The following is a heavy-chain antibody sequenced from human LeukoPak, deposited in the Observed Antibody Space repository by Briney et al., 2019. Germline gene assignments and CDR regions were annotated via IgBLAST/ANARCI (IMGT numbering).Heavy chain of an antibody. Sequence: GESLKISCKGSGYSFTSYWIGWVRQMPGKDLEWMGIIYPGDSDTRYSPSFQGQVTISADKSISTAYLQWSSLKASDTAMYYCAIPGYCSGGSCYGTDAFDIWGQGTMVTVSS. CDR3: AIPGYCSGGSCYGTDAFDI. V-gene: IGHV5-51*01. D-gene: IGHD2-15*01. CDR1: GYSFTSYW. J-gene: IGHJ3*02. CDR2: IYPGDSDT.